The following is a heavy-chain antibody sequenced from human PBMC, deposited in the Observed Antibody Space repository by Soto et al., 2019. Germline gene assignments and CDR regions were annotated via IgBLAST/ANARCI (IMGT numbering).Heavy chain of an antibody. Sequence: QVQLVESGGGVVQPGRSLRLSCAASGFTFSSYAMHWVRRAPGKGLEWMAVMSYDGSNKYYADSVKSRFTISRDNSKNTLYLRMNSLRPEDTALYYCARDGGAYWGQGTLVIVSS. CDR2: MSYDGSNK. CDR1: GFTFSSYA. J-gene: IGHJ4*02. D-gene: IGHD3-16*01. CDR3: ARDGGAY. V-gene: IGHV3-30-3*01.